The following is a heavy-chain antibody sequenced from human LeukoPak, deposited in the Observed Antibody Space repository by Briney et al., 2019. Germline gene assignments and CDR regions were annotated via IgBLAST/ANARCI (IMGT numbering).Heavy chain of an antibody. V-gene: IGHV1-2*02. CDR2: INPNSSGT. J-gene: IGHJ4*02. CDR3: ARDSYDSGSVSDFDY. Sequence: ASLKVSCKASGYTFTGYYMHWVRQAPGQGLEWMGWINPNSSGTNYAQKFQGRVTMTRDTSITTAYMELSRLRSDDTAVYYCARDSYDSGSVSDFDYWGQGTLVTVSS. CDR1: GYTFTGYY. D-gene: IGHD3-10*01.